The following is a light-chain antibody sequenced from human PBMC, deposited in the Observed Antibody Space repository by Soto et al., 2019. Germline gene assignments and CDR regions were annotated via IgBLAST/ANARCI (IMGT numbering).Light chain of an antibody. CDR3: QQYGSSLSIT. J-gene: IGKJ5*01. V-gene: IGKV3-20*01. Sequence: EIVSTQSPAALSLSPGEGATLSCRASHYIDNSLAWYQQKPCQAPRLLIYGASSRATGIPDRFSGSGSGTDFTLTISRLEPEDFAVYYGQQYGSSLSITFGQGTRLEIK. CDR2: GAS. CDR1: HYIDNS.